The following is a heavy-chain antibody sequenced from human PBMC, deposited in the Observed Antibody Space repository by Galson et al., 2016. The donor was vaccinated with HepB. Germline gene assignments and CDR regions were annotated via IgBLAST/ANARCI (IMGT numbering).Heavy chain of an antibody. D-gene: IGHD3-3*01. CDR3: ARGPYDFWRGDMDV. CDR2: IIPMFGIL. Sequence: SVKVSCKASGGTFSSYALNWVRQAPGQGPEWMGGIIPMFGILNYAQKFQGRVTITADESTSTANMELSSLRSEDTAVYYCARGPYDFWRGDMDVWGQGTTVTVSS. J-gene: IGHJ6*02. CDR1: GGTFSSYA. V-gene: IGHV1-69*13.